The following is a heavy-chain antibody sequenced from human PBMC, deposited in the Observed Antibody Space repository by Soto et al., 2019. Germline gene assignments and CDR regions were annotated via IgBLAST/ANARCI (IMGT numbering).Heavy chain of an antibody. V-gene: IGHV5-51*01. D-gene: IGHD3-3*01. CDR1: GYSFTSYL. CDR3: ARKSGFLEWQSRGAFDI. Sequence: LXISCKGSGYSFTSYLIGWVRQMPGRGLEWMGIIYPGDSDTRYSPSFQGQVTISADKSISTAYLQWSSLKASDTAMYYCARKSGFLEWQSRGAFDIWGQGTMVTVSS. J-gene: IGHJ3*02. CDR2: IYPGDSDT.